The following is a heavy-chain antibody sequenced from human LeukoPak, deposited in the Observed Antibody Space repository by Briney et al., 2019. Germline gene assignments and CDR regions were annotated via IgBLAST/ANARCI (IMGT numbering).Heavy chain of an antibody. V-gene: IGHV3-30*02. D-gene: IGHD3-9*01. J-gene: IGHJ4*02. CDR3: AKSDYDILTGYPTFFDY. Sequence: GSLRLSCAASGFTFSSYGMHWVRQAPGKGLEWVAFIRYDGSNKYYADSVKGRFTISRDNSKNTLYLQMNSLRAEDTAVYYCAKSDYDILTGYPTFFDYWGQGTLVTVSS. CDR1: GFTFSSYG. CDR2: IRYDGSNK.